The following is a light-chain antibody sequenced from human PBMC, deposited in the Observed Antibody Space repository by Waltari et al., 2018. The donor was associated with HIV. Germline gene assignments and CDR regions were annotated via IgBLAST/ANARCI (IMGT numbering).Light chain of an antibody. J-gene: IGKJ2*01. V-gene: IGKV4-1*01. CDR1: QSVLYSSNNKNY. CDR3: QQYFTTPNT. CDR2: WAS. Sequence: DIVMTQSPDPLAVPLGERATNNCKSSQSVLYSSNNKNYLAWYQQKPGQPPKLLIYWASTRGSGVPDRFSGSGSGTDFTLTISSLQAEDVAVYYCQQYFTTPNTFGQGTKLEIK.